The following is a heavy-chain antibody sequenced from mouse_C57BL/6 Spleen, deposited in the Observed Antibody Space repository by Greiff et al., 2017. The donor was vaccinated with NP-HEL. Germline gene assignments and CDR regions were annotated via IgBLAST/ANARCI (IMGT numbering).Heavy chain of an antibody. Sequence: EVKLVESGGGLVKPGGSLKLSCAASGFTFSDYGMHWVRQAPEKGLEWVAYISSGSSTIYYADTVKGRFTISRDNAKNTLFLQMTSLRSEDTAMYYCARTHYYGSSLAWFAYWGQGTLVTVSA. D-gene: IGHD1-1*01. CDR3: ARTHYYGSSLAWFAY. CDR2: ISSGSSTI. CDR1: GFTFSDYG. V-gene: IGHV5-17*01. J-gene: IGHJ3*01.